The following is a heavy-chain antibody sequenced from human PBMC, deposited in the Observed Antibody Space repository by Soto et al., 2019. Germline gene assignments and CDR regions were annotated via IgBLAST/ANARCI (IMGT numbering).Heavy chain of an antibody. J-gene: IGHJ4*02. D-gene: IGHD5-18*01. CDR2: ISFDGNNK. CDR1: GFTFSSHA. Sequence: GGSLRLSCEASGFTFSSHAMHWARQAPGKGLEWVAVISFDGNNKYYADSVKGRFTISRDNSKKTLYLQMNSLRAEDTAVYYCARDQYSYGKAVFDYWGQGT. V-gene: IGHV3-30-3*01. CDR3: ARDQYSYGKAVFDY.